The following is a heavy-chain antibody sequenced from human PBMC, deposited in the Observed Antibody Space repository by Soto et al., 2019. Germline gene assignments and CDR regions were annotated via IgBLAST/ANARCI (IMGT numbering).Heavy chain of an antibody. CDR3: AKSPHTYYYHYGMDV. Sequence: GGSLRLSCAASGFTFSSYGMHWVRQAPGKGLEWVAFISYDGSYKYYADSVKGRFTISRDNSKNTLYLQMNSLRAGDTAVYYCAKSPHTYYYHYGMDVWGQGTTVTVSS. V-gene: IGHV3-30*18. CDR2: ISYDGSYK. CDR1: GFTFSSYG. J-gene: IGHJ6*02.